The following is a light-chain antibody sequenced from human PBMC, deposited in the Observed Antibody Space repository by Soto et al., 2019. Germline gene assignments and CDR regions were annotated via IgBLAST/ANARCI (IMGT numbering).Light chain of an antibody. CDR1: QSVSGD. CDR3: QQYNNWPIT. Sequence: EIVLTQSPGTLSLSPGERATLSCRASQSVSGDLAWYHHKPGQAPRLLIYDASTRALDTPARFAGSGAGTEFTLTISSLQSEDFAVYFCQQYNNWPITFGQGTQLEIK. J-gene: IGKJ5*01. CDR2: DAS. V-gene: IGKV3-15*01.